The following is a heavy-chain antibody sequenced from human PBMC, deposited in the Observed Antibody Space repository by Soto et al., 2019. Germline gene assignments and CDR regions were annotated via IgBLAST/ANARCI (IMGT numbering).Heavy chain of an antibody. D-gene: IGHD2-15*01. Sequence: ASVKVSCKVSGYTLTELSMHWVRQAPGKGLEWMGGFDPEDGETIYAQKFQGRVTMTEDTSTDTAYMELSSLRSEDTAVYYCASAEVVAALTFWFDPWGQGTLVTVSS. V-gene: IGHV1-24*01. CDR2: FDPEDGET. CDR1: GYTLTELS. CDR3: ASAEVVAALTFWFDP. J-gene: IGHJ5*02.